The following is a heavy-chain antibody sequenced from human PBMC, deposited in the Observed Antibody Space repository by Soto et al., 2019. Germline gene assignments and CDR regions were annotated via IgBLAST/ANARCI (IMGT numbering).Heavy chain of an antibody. D-gene: IGHD2-2*01. CDR1: GFTFTNYA. CDR2: ISNNGGST. J-gene: IGHJ4*02. V-gene: IGHV3-64*01. CDR3: ARGGPYQLLSDFDY. Sequence: ESGGGLVQPGGSLRLSCVASGFTFTNYAMHWVRQAPGKGLEYVSAISNNGGSTYYANSVKGRFTISRDNSKNTLYLQMGSLRAEDMAVYYCARGGPYQLLSDFDYWGQGTLVTVSS.